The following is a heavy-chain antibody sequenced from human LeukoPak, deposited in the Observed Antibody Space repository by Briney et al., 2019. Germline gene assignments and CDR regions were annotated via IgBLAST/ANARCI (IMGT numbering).Heavy chain of an antibody. J-gene: IGHJ4*02. CDR1: GGSISSGDYY. D-gene: IGHD3-10*01. CDR2: IYYSGST. V-gene: IGHV4-30-4*01. CDR3: ARMGYYYGSGSYYKPYLYFDY. Sequence: PSQTLSLTCTVSGGSISSGDYYWSWIRQPPGKGLEWIGYIYYSGSTYYNPSLKSRVTISVDTSKNQFSLKLSSVTAADTAVYYCARMGYYYGSGSYYKPYLYFDYWGQGTLVTVSS.